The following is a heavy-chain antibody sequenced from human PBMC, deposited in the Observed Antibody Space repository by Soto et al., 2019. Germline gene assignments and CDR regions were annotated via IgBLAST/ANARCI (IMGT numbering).Heavy chain of an antibody. J-gene: IGHJ4*02. D-gene: IGHD2-15*01. CDR1: GYTFTRYN. CDR3: ARVRGGGSEYFFDY. Sequence: GASAKVSCKASGYTFTRYNVHWVRQAPGQGLEWMAIINPSGGTTYYVQKFEGRVTLTTDTSTSTVYMELSSLRSDDTAVYYCARVRGGGSEYFFDYWGQGTLVTVSS. V-gene: IGHV1-46*01. CDR2: INPSGGTT.